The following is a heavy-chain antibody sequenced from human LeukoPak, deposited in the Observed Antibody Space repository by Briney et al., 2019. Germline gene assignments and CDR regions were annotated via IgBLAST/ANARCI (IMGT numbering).Heavy chain of an antibody. CDR3: VRGNAEAGRFDP. CDR2: IYHSGTT. J-gene: IGHJ5*02. CDR1: GGSIRSSDW. Sequence: SGTLSLTCAVSGGSIRSSDWWSWVRQAPEKGLEWIGEIYHSGTTNYNPSLKSRVAISVDKSKNQFSLNVTSLTAADTAVYYCVRGNAEAGRFDPWGQGTLVTVSS. V-gene: IGHV4-4*02. D-gene: IGHD2-8*01.